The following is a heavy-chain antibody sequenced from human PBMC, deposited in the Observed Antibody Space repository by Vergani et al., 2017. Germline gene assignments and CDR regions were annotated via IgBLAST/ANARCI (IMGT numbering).Heavy chain of an antibody. V-gene: IGHV4-39*01. CDR3: ARHSTVEWLVKLGWIDP. CDR1: GASIRSSNYY. D-gene: IGHD6-19*01. J-gene: IGHJ5*02. Sequence: QLQLQESGPGLVKPSATLSLTCSVPGASIRSSNYYWGWIRQPPGKGLEWIASIYYSGSTYYNPSLKSPVPISVDTSKNQFSLKLSSVTAADTAVYFCARHSTVEWLVKLGWIDPWGQGILVTVSS. CDR2: IYYSGST.